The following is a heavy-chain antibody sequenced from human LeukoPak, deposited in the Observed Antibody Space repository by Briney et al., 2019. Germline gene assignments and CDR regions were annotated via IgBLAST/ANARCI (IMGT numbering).Heavy chain of an antibody. CDR1: GGSFSGYH. V-gene: IGHV4-34*01. CDR2: IHHSGST. J-gene: IGHJ4*02. Sequence: SETLSLTCVVYGGSFSGYHWGWIRQSPGKGLEWIGSIHHSGSTYYNPSLKSRLYISLDSSKNHFSLNVTSVTAADTAVYYCAKGDCSSVSCWDYFDNWGQGTLVTVSS. CDR3: AKGDCSSVSCWDYFDN. D-gene: IGHD2-2*01.